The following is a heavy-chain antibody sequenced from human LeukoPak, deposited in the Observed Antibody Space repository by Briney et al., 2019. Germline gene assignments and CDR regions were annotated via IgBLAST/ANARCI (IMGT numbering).Heavy chain of an antibody. CDR3: ASLPWGNYGSGSPQDY. CDR1: GFTFSSYA. J-gene: IGHJ4*02. D-gene: IGHD3-10*01. CDR2: ISYDGSNK. V-gene: IGHV3-30-3*01. Sequence: GGSLRLSCAASGFTFSSYAMHWVRQAPGKGLEWVAVISYDGSNKYYADSVKGRFTISRDNSKNTLHLQMNSLRAEDTAVYYCASLPWGNYGSGSPQDYWGQGTLVTVSS.